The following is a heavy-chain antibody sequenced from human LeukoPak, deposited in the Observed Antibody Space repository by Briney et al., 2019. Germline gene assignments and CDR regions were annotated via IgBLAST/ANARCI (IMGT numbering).Heavy chain of an antibody. CDR2: IGSRSAYT. V-gene: IGHV3-21*01. CDR3: ARGGLNFDAFDI. J-gene: IGHJ3*02. CDR1: GFTFSSYS. Sequence: GGSLRLSCAASGFTFSSYSMNWVRQAPGKGLEWVSSIGSRSAYTYYADSVKGRFTISRDNTKNSLYLQMNSLRAGDTAVYYCARGGLNFDAFDIWGQGAMVTVSS. D-gene: IGHD1-7*01.